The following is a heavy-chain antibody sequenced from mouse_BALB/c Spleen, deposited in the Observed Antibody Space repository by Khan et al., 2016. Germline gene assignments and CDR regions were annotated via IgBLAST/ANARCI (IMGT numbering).Heavy chain of an antibody. CDR2: IRLKSHNYAT. Sequence: EVKLEESGGGLVQPGGSMKLSCVASGFTFINYWMNWVRQSPEKGLEWVAEIRLKSHNYATHYAESVKGRFTISRDDSRTSVYLQMNNLRAEDTGIYYCTSHITTDYTMDYWGQGTSVTVSS. CDR1: GFTFINYW. J-gene: IGHJ4*01. V-gene: IGHV6-6*02. D-gene: IGHD1-1*01. CDR3: TSHITTDYTMDY.